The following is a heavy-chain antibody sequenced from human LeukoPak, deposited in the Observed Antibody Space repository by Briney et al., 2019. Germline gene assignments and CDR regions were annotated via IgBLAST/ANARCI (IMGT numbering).Heavy chain of an antibody. J-gene: IGHJ6*03. CDR1: GYTFTSYG. D-gene: IGHD5-18*01. V-gene: IGHV1-18*01. CDR3: ARLVFYVAYSYGPYYMDV. Sequence: GASVKVSCKASGYTFTSYGISWVRQAPGQGLEWMGWISAYNGNTNYAQKLQGRVTMTTDTSTSTAYMELRSLRSDDTAVYYCARLVFYVAYSYGPYYMDVWAKGPRSPSP. CDR2: ISAYNGNT.